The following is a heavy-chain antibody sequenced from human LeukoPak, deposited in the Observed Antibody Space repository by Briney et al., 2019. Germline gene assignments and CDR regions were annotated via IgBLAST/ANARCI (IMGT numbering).Heavy chain of an antibody. CDR2: IYRGDSDT. J-gene: IGHJ4*02. Sequence: RESLQISCQGSGYHFTSYWIGWGRPSPGKGLGWMGIIYRGDSDTRYRPSFQGKVTISADKSISTACLQWSSLKASDTAMYYCARRTAVGDFDYWGQGTLVTVSS. D-gene: IGHD1-26*01. CDR1: GYHFTSYW. V-gene: IGHV5-51*01. CDR3: ARRTAVGDFDY.